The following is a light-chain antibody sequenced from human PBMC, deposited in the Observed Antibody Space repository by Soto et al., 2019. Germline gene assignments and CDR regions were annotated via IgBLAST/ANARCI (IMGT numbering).Light chain of an antibody. CDR2: DAS. J-gene: IGKJ4*01. CDR3: QQRSNWLT. Sequence: EIVLTQSPATLSLSPRERATLACRASQSVSIYLAWYQQKPVQAPRLLIYDASNRAAGIPARFSGSGSGTSFTLTISSLETEEFAVYYWQQRSNWLTFGGGTKVEIK. CDR1: QSVSIY. V-gene: IGKV3-11*01.